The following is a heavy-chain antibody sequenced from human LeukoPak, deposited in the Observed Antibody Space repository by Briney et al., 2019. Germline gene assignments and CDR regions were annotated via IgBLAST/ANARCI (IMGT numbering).Heavy chain of an antibody. CDR3: ASSGLEWESPTYYXDX. V-gene: IGHV4-59*01. Sequence: ASETLSLTCTVSGGSISSYYWSWIRQPPGKGLEWIGYIYYSGSTNYNPSLKSRVTISVDTSKNQFSLKLSSVTAADTAVYYCASSGLEWESPTYYXDXXGQGTLVTVSS. J-gene: IGHJ4*02. D-gene: IGHD1-26*01. CDR1: GGSISSYY. CDR2: IYYSGST.